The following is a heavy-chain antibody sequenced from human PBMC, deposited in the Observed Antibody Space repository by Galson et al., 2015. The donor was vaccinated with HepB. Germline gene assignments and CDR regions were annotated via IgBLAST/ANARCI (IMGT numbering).Heavy chain of an antibody. Sequence: LSLTCTVSGGSISSYYWSWIRQPPGKGLEWIGYIYYSGSTNYNPSLKSRVTISVDTSKNQFSLKLSSVTAADTAVYYCARVFGITMIVDIAFDIWGQGTMVTVSS. CDR2: IYYSGST. J-gene: IGHJ3*02. CDR1: GGSISSYY. V-gene: IGHV4-59*01. CDR3: ARVFGITMIVDIAFDI. D-gene: IGHD3-22*01.